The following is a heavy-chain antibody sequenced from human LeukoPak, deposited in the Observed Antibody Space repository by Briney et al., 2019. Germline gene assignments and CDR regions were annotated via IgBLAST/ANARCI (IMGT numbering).Heavy chain of an antibody. D-gene: IGHD6-13*01. V-gene: IGHV3-11*01. J-gene: IGHJ5*02. CDR3: ARGISKWNWFDP. CDR1: GFTFSDYY. Sequence: GGSLRLSCAASGFTFSDYYMSWIRQAPGKGLEWVSYISSGGSTIYYADSVKGRFTISRDNAKNSLDLQMNSLRAEDTAVYYCARGISKWNWFDPWGQGTLVTVSS. CDR2: ISSGGSTI.